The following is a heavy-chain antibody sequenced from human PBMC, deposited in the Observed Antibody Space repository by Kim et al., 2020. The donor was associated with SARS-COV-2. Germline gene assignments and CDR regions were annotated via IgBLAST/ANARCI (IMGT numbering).Heavy chain of an antibody. CDR3: ARVGGIRDSRNRRFDY. J-gene: IGHJ4*02. V-gene: IGHV4-39*07. CDR2: IYYSGST. D-gene: IGHD3-22*01. CDR1: GGSISSSSYY. Sequence: SETLSLTCTVSGGSISSSSYYWGWIRQPPGKGLEWIGSIYYSGSTYYNPSLKSRVTISVDTSKNQFSLKLSSVTAADTAVYYCARVGGIRDSRNRRFDYWGQGTLVTVSS.